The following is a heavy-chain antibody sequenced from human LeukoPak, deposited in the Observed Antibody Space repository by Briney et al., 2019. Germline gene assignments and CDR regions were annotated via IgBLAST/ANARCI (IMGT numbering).Heavy chain of an antibody. CDR1: GGSFSGYC. D-gene: IGHD5-24*01. CDR3: ARGYLGRWLQLLY. CDR2: INHSGST. J-gene: IGHJ4*02. Sequence: SETLSLTCAVYGGSFSGYCWSWIRQPPGKGLEWIGEINHSGSTNYNPSLKSRVTISVDTSKNQFSLKLSSVTAADTAVYYCARGYLGRWLQLLYWGQGTLVTVSS. V-gene: IGHV4-34*01.